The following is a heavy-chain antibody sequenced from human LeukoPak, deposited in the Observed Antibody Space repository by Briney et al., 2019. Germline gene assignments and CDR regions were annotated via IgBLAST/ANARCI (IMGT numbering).Heavy chain of an antibody. CDR1: GGTFSSYA. D-gene: IGHD3-22*01. CDR2: IIPILGIA. CDR3: ARVKSYYYSSGYSPDLDY. J-gene: IGHJ4*02. Sequence: SVKVSCKASGGTFSSYAISWVRQAPGQGLEWMGRIIPILGIANYAQKFQGRVTITADKSTSTAYMELSSLRSEDTAVYYCARVKSYYYSSGYSPDLDYFGPGTLVTVSS. V-gene: IGHV1-69*04.